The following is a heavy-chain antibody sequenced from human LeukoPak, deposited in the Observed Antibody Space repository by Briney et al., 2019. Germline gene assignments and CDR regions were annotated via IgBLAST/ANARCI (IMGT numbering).Heavy chain of an antibody. J-gene: IGHJ6*02. CDR2: ISYSGSI. CDR3: ARDRSGSSYLDSYHDMDV. V-gene: IGHV4-59*01. CDR1: GASISPYY. D-gene: IGHD6-6*01. Sequence: PSETLPLTCTVSGASISPYYWIWIRQPPGKGLEWIGYISYSGSINYNPSLQSRVTILVDTSKSQFSLKLTSVTAADTAVYYCARDRSGSSYLDSYHDMDVWGQGTTVTVSS.